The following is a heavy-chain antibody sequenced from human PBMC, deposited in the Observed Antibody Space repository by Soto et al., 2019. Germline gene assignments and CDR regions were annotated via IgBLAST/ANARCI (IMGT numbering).Heavy chain of an antibody. CDR1: RFSFRSFG. V-gene: IGHV3-30*18. Sequence: QVQLVESGGGVVQPGGSLRLSCEVSRFSFRSFGMHWVRQAPGKGLEWVTVISHEGSYKHYADSVKGRFTISRDDSKNTLYLQMNSLRAEDTAVYYCAKEGGYGDRIADDYYYYGMDVWGQGTTVTVSS. J-gene: IGHJ6*02. D-gene: IGHD4-17*01. CDR2: ISHEGSYK. CDR3: AKEGGYGDRIADDYYYYGMDV.